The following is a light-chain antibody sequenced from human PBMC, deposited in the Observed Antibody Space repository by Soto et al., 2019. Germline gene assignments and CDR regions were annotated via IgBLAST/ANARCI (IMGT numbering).Light chain of an antibody. CDR1: SSNIGAGYD. J-gene: IGLJ1*01. V-gene: IGLV1-40*01. CDR2: INI. Sequence: QSVLTQPPSVSGAPGQRVTISCTGSSSNIGAGYDVHWYQQLPGTAPKLLIFININRPSGVPDRFSGSKSGTSASLAITGLRAEDEADYYCQSYDSSLSGYVFGTGTKVTVL. CDR3: QSYDSSLSGYV.